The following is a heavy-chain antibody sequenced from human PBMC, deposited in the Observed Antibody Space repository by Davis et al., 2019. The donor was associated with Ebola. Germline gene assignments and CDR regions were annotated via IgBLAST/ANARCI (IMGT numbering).Heavy chain of an antibody. CDR1: GDSVSINSAG. J-gene: IGHJ6*02. D-gene: IGHD5-18*01. CDR3: TRGWLRGGMDV. V-gene: IGHV6-1*01. CDR2: TYYSSKWYN. Sequence: PSETLSLTCVISGDSVSINSAGWNWIRQSPSRGLEWLGRTYYSSKWYNGYAESVKSRINISPDTAKNQFSLHLNPVPPEDTALYYCTRGWLRGGMDVWGEGTTVTV.